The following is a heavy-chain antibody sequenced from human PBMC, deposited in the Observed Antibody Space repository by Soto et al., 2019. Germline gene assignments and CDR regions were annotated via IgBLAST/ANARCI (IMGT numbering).Heavy chain of an antibody. CDR3: ARLTTVTTTGYYYYYGMDV. CDR1: GGTFSSYA. D-gene: IGHD4-17*01. CDR2: IIPIFGTA. Sequence: SVKVSCKASGGTFSSYAISWVRQAPGQGLEWMGGIIPIFGTANYAQKFQGRVTITADESTSTAYMELSSLRAEDTAVYYCARLTTVTTTGYYYYYGMDVWGQGTTVTVSS. J-gene: IGHJ6*02. V-gene: IGHV1-69*13.